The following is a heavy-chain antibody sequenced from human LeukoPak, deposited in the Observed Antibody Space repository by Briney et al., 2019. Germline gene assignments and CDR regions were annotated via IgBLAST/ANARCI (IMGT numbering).Heavy chain of an antibody. D-gene: IGHD6-13*01. CDR2: INSDGSST. CDR3: ARDRIAAAGTPFDY. Sequence: GGSLRLSCAASGFTFSSYWMHWVRQAPGKGLVWVSRINSDGSSTSYADSVKGRFTISRDNAKNTLNLQMNSLRAEDTAVYYCARDRIAAAGTPFDYWGQGTLVTVSS. J-gene: IGHJ4*02. V-gene: IGHV3-74*01. CDR1: GFTFSSYW.